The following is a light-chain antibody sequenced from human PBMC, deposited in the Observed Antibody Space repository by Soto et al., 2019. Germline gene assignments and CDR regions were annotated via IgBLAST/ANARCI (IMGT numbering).Light chain of an antibody. CDR2: LAS. CDR1: QSHLHSNGYRC. CDR3: MQALHCSRA. V-gene: IGKV2-28*01. Sequence: VMTQSPLSLPVMPGEPTSISCRSRQSHLHSNGYRCLDWYLQRPGQAPQLLIYLASNRYSGVPDRFSGSGSGTDFTLNISRVEADDVGVYYCMQALHCSRAFGQGTKVDIK. J-gene: IGKJ1*01.